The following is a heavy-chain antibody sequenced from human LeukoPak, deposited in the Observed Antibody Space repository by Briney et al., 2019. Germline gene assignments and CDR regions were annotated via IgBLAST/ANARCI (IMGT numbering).Heavy chain of an antibody. CDR2: IKQDGSEK. V-gene: IGHV3-7*01. Sequence: PGGSLRLSCAASGFTFSSYWMSWVRQAPGKGLEWVANIKQDGSEKYYVDSVKGRFTISGDNAKNSLYLQMNSLRAEDTAVYYCARELPGYYMDVWGKGTTVTVSS. CDR3: ARELPGYYMDV. J-gene: IGHJ6*03. D-gene: IGHD2-15*01. CDR1: GFTFSSYW.